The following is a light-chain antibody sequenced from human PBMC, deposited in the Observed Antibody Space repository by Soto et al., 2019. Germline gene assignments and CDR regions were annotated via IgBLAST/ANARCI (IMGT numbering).Light chain of an antibody. CDR2: GAS. CDR3: RQYNNWPRT. V-gene: IGKV3-15*01. Sequence: EIVMTQSPATLSVSPGERATVSCRASQSVSSNLAWYQQKPGQAPRLLIYGASTRATGIPARFSGSGSGTEFTLTIGILQSEDFAVYYCRQYNNWPRTFGQGTKLEIK. J-gene: IGKJ2*01. CDR1: QSVSSN.